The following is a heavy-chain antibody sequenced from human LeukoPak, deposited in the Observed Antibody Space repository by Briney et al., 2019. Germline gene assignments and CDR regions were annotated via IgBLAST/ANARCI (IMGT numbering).Heavy chain of an antibody. V-gene: IGHV3-23*01. CDR3: AKDGEQQLGPLGAFDI. CDR2: ISGSGGST. D-gene: IGHD6-13*01. Sequence: GGSLRLSCAASGFTFSSYAMSWVRRAPGKGLEWVSAISGSGGSTYYADSVKGRFTISRDNSKNTLYLQMNSLRAEDTAVYYCAKDGEQQLGPLGAFDIWGQGTMVTVSS. J-gene: IGHJ3*02. CDR1: GFTFSSYA.